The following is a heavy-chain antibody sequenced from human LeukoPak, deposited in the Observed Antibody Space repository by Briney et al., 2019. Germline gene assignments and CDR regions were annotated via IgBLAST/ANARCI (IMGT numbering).Heavy chain of an antibody. CDR2: ISSSGSTI. D-gene: IGHD3-22*01. V-gene: IGHV3-48*03. Sequence: PGGSLRLSCAASGFTFSSYEMNWVRQAPGKGLEWVSYISSSGSTIYYADSVKGRFTISRDNAKNSLYLQMNSLRAEDTAVYYCAMIVVAGAFDIWGQGTMVTVSS. J-gene: IGHJ3*02. CDR1: GFTFSSYE. CDR3: AMIVVAGAFDI.